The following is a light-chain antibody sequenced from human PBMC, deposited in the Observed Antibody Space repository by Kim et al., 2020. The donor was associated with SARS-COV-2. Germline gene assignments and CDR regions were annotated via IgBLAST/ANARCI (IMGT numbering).Light chain of an antibody. Sequence: SYELTQPPSVSVAPGKTARITCGGKNIGSESVNWYQQKAGQAPVLVIYYDSDRPSGIPERFSGSNSGNTATLTISRVEAGDEADYYCLVSDSSNDHHWVFGGGTKLTVL. CDR2: YDS. V-gene: IGLV3-21*04. J-gene: IGLJ3*02. CDR1: NIGSES. CDR3: LVSDSSNDHHWV.